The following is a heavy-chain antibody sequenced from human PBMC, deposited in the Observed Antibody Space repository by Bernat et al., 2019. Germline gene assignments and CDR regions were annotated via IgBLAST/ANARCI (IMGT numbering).Heavy chain of an antibody. CDR3: ARDWVKGQYFQH. CDR2: IYYSGST. D-gene: IGHD2-21*01. V-gene: IGHV4-31*03. J-gene: IGHJ1*01. CDR1: GGSISSGGYY. Sequence: QVQLQESGPGLVKPSQTLSLTCTVSGGSISSGGYYWSWIRQHPGKGLEGIGYIYYSGSTYYNPSLKSRVTISVDTSKNQFSLKLSSVTAADTAVYYCARDWVKGQYFQHWGQGTLVTVSS.